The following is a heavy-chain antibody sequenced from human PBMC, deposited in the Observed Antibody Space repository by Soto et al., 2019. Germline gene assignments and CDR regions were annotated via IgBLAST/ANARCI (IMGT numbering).Heavy chain of an antibody. CDR2: INAGNGNT. Sequence: ASVKVSCKASGYTFTSYAMHWVRQAPGQRLEWMGWINAGNGNTKYSQKFQGRVTITRDTSISTAYMELSRLRSDDTAVYYCARDKNDILTGYPYYYMDVWGKGTTVTVSS. J-gene: IGHJ6*03. D-gene: IGHD3-9*01. CDR1: GYTFTSYA. CDR3: ARDKNDILTGYPYYYMDV. V-gene: IGHV1-3*01.